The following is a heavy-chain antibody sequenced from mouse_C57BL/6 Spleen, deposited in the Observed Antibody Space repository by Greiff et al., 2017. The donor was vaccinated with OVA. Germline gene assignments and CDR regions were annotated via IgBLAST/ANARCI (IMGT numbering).Heavy chain of an antibody. CDR3: ERKGASTMVTTYYFDY. CDR2: INPNTGGT. CDR1: GYSFTGYY. V-gene: IGHV1-42*01. J-gene: IGHJ2*01. Sequence: EVKVVESGPELVKPGASVKISCKASGYSFTGYYMNWVKQSPEKSLEWIGEINPNTGGTTYNQKFKAKATLTVDKSSSTAYMQLKSLTSEDSAVYYCERKGASTMVTTYYFDYWGQGTTLTVSS. D-gene: IGHD2-2*01.